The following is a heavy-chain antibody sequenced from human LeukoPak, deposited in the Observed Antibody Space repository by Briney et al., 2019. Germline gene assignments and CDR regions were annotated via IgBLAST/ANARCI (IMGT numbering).Heavy chain of an antibody. V-gene: IGHV3-66*01. CDR2: IYSGGSS. Sequence: GGSLRLSCAASAFTVSTNYMNWVRQAPGKGLEWVSVIYSGGSSYYADSVKGRFTISRDNSKNTLYLQMSSLRAEDTAVYYCARGGNNYNYGMDVWGQGTMVTVSS. CDR3: ARGGNNYNYGMDV. D-gene: IGHD1/OR15-1a*01. CDR1: AFTVSTNY. J-gene: IGHJ6*02.